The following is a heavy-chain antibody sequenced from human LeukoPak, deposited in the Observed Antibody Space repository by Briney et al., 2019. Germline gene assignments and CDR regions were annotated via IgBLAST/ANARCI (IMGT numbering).Heavy chain of an antibody. J-gene: IGHJ4*02. Sequence: GGSLRLSCAASGFAFTNYGMHWVRQAPGKGLEWVAVIWYDGINKYYADSVKGRFTISRDNFKNTLYLQMNSLRAEDTAVYYCARGTTPTGATSDCWGQGTLVTVSS. V-gene: IGHV3-33*01. D-gene: IGHD1-14*01. CDR2: IWYDGINK. CDR1: GFAFTNYG. CDR3: ARGTTPTGATSDC.